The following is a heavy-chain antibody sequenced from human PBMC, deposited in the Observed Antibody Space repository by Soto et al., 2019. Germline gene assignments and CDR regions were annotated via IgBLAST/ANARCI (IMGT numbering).Heavy chain of an antibody. J-gene: IGHJ3*02. V-gene: IGHV1-2*04. CDR1: GYTFTGYY. Sequence: GASVKVSCKASGYTFTGYYMHWVRQAPGQGPEWMGWINPNSGGTNYAQKFQGWVTMTRDTSISTAYMELSRLRSDDTAVYYCARDFGATTDAFDIWGQGTMVTVSS. CDR3: ARDFGATTDAFDI. D-gene: IGHD3-10*01. CDR2: INPNSGGT.